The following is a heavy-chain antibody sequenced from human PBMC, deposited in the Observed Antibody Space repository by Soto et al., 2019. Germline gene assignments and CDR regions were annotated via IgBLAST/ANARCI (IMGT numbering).Heavy chain of an antibody. V-gene: IGHV3-74*01. Sequence: EVQLVESGGGLVQPGGSLRLSCAASGFTFSSYWMHWVRQAPGKGLVWVSRISTDGSSTSYADSVKGRFTISRDNTKNTLYLQMNSLRAEDTAVYYCARAQAVAGTGGYYWGQGTLVTVSS. CDR3: ARAQAVAGTGGYY. CDR1: GFTFSSYW. J-gene: IGHJ4*02. D-gene: IGHD6-19*01. CDR2: ISTDGSST.